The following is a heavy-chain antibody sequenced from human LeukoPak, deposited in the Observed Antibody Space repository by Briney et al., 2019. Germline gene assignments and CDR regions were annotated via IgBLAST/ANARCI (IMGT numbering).Heavy chain of an antibody. D-gene: IGHD2-2*01. Sequence: GGSLRLSCAASGFTFSSYEMNWVRQAPGKGLEWVSYISSSGSTIYYADSVKGRFTISRDNAKNSLYLQMNSLRAEDTAVYYCARDAIVVVPAAMWYYYYYMDVWGKGTTVTVSS. CDR3: ARDAIVVVPAAMWYYYYYMDV. V-gene: IGHV3-48*03. CDR2: ISSSGSTI. J-gene: IGHJ6*03. CDR1: GFTFSSYE.